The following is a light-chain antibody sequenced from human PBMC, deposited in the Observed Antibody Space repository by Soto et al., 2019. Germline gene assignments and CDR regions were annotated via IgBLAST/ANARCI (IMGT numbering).Light chain of an antibody. Sequence: QSAPTQPASVSGSPGQPITISCTGTSSDVGGYNFVSWYQQNPGKAPKLLIYEVSNRPSGVSHRFSGSKSGYTASLTISGLQAEDEADYYCSSYRTGSTFVVFGGGTKLTVL. CDR3: SSYRTGSTFVV. CDR1: SSDVGGYNF. V-gene: IGLV2-14*01. CDR2: EVS. J-gene: IGLJ2*01.